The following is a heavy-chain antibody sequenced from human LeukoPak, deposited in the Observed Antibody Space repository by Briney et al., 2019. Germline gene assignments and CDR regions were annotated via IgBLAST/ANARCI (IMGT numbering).Heavy chain of an antibody. CDR3: ATRGLAGYSSGWPFDY. Sequence: PSETLSLTCTVSGYSISSGYYWGWIRQPPGKGLEWIGSIYHSGSTYYNPSLKSRVTISVDTSKNHFSLTLSSVTAADTAVYYCATRGLAGYSSGWPFDYWGQGTLVAVSS. J-gene: IGHJ4*02. CDR1: GYSISSGYY. CDR2: IYHSGST. V-gene: IGHV4-38-2*02. D-gene: IGHD6-19*01.